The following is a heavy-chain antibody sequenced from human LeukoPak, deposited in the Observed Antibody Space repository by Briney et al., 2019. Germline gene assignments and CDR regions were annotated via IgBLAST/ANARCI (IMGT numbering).Heavy chain of an antibody. CDR1: GGSISSYY. V-gene: IGHV4-59*01. CDR2: IYYSGST. CDR3: ARVPMVRGVINNHDAFDI. J-gene: IGHJ3*02. Sequence: NSSETLSLTCTVSGGSISSYYWSWIRQPPGKGLEWIGYIYYSGSTNYNPSLKSRVTISVDTSKNQFSLKLSSVTAADTAVYYCARVPMVRGVINNHDAFDIWGQGTMVTVSS. D-gene: IGHD3-10*01.